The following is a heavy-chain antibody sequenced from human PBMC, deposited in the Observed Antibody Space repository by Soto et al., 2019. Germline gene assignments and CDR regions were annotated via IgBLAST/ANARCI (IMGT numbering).Heavy chain of an antibody. D-gene: IGHD5-18*01. CDR1: GYTFTSYA. CDR3: ANNALKYSYGFLVNWFDP. V-gene: IGHV1-3*01. CDR2: INAGNGNT. Sequence: ASVKVSCKASGYTFTSYAIHWVRQAPGQRLEWMGWINAGNGNTKSSEKFQGRVTISRATSASTAYLELSRLTSEDTAVYYCANNALKYSYGFLVNWFDPWGQGTLVTVSS. J-gene: IGHJ5*02.